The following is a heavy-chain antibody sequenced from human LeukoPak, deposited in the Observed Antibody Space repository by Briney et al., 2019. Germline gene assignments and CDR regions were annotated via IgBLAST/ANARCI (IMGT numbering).Heavy chain of an antibody. CDR2: ISGSGGST. J-gene: IGHJ4*02. CDR3: AKDQLLIAAAGYFDY. V-gene: IGHV3-23*01. D-gene: IGHD6-13*01. CDR1: GFTFSSYA. Sequence: GGSLRLSCAASGFTFSSYAMSRVRQAPGKGLEWVSAISGSGGSTYYADSVKGRFTISRDNSKNTLYLQMNSLRAEDTAVYYCAKDQLLIAAAGYFDYWGQGTLVTVSS.